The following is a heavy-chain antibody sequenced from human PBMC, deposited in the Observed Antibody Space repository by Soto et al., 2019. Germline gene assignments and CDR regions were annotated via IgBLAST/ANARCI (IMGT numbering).Heavy chain of an antibody. CDR1: GFTFSNYA. Sequence: GESLKISCAASGFTFSNYALHWVRQAPGKGLEWVAIISYDGSNKDYADSGKGRFTISRDNSKDTLFLQMNSLRAEDTAVYYCARVGTLYYYYYGMDVWGQGTTVTVSS. CDR2: ISYDGSNK. D-gene: IGHD1-7*01. V-gene: IGHV3-30-3*01. J-gene: IGHJ6*02. CDR3: ARVGTLYYYYYGMDV.